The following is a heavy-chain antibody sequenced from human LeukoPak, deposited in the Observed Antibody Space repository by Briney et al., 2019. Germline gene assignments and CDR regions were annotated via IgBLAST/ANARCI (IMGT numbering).Heavy chain of an antibody. V-gene: IGHV4-34*01. D-gene: IGHD2-2*01. Sequence: SETLSLTCAVYGGSFSGYYWSWIRQPPGKGLEWIGEINHSGSTNYSPSLKSRVTISVDTSKNQFSLKLSSVTAADTAVYYCARVGYCSSTSCYEDMDVWGKGTTVTVSS. CDR3: ARVGYCSSTSCYEDMDV. CDR1: GGSFSGYY. CDR2: INHSGST. J-gene: IGHJ6*03.